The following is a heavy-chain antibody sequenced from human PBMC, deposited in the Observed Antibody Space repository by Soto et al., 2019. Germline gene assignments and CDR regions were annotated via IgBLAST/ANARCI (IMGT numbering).Heavy chain of an antibody. V-gene: IGHV3-72*01. Sequence: VACLRPSWARPGFTLSDDYIGWVPQAPWQGLEWVGRSRAKAQGYSTAYAAAVKGRFTTSRDESKNSVCLQMNSLKNEDTAVYYCVRATYFSDSSGYTRRFDYRGQGTLVTASS. CDR1: GFTLSDDY. CDR3: VRATYFSDSSGYTRRFDY. CDR2: SRAKAQGYST. D-gene: IGHD3-22*01. J-gene: IGHJ4*02.